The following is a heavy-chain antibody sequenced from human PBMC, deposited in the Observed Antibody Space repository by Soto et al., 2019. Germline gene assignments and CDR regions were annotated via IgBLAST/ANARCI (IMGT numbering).Heavy chain of an antibody. V-gene: IGHV4-4*07. CDR1: GGSISSYY. J-gene: IGHJ4*02. CDR3: AGTRDYYDSSGYYHFDY. Sequence: SETLSLTCTVSGGSISSYYWSWIRQPAGKGLEWIGRIYTSGSTNYNPSLKSRVTMSVDTSKNQFSLKLSSVTAADTAVYYCAGTRDYYDSSGYYHFDYWGQGTLVTVSS. D-gene: IGHD3-22*01. CDR2: IYTSGST.